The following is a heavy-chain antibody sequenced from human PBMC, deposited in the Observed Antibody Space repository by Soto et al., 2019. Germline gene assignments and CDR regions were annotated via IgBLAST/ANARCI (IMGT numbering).Heavy chain of an antibody. J-gene: IGHJ4*02. D-gene: IGHD3-22*01. CDR1: GYTLTELS. Sequence: ASVKVSCKVSGYTLTELSMHWVRQAPGKGLEWMGGFDPEDGETIYAQKFQGRVTMTEDTSTDTAYMELSSLRSEDTAVYYCAAVINYYDSSGPFDYWGQGTLVTVSS. CDR2: FDPEDGET. V-gene: IGHV1-24*01. CDR3: AAVINYYDSSGPFDY.